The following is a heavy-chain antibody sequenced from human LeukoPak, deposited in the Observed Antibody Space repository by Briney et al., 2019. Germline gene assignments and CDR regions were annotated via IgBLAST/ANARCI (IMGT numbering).Heavy chain of an antibody. CDR3: ARAGYSSRLIDY. J-gene: IGHJ4*02. CDR2: IYYSGST. D-gene: IGHD6-13*01. Sequence: GSLRLSCEASGFTSFDFPMNWVRQPPGKGLEWIGYIYYSGSTNYNPSLKSRVTISVDTSKNQFSLKLSSVTAADTAVYYCARAGYSSRLIDYWGQGTLVTVSS. CDR1: GFTSFDFP. V-gene: IGHV4-59*01.